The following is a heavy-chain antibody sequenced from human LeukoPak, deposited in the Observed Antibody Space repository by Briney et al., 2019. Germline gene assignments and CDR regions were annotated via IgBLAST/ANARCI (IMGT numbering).Heavy chain of an antibody. Sequence: GASVKVSCKASGFTFTSSAVQWVRQARGQRLEWIGWIVVGSGNTNYAQKFQERVTITRDMSTSTAYMELSSLRSEDTAVYFCAQETAYDILTGYYSNMLSYGMDVWGQGTTVTVSS. V-gene: IGHV1-58*01. J-gene: IGHJ6*02. CDR3: AQETAYDILTGYYSNMLSYGMDV. CDR2: IVVGSGNT. CDR1: GFTFTSSA. D-gene: IGHD3-9*01.